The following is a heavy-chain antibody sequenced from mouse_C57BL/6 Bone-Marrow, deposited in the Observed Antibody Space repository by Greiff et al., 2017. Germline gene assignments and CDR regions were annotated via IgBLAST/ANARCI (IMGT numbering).Heavy chain of an antibody. CDR1: GYTFTSYW. J-gene: IGHJ3*01. CDR3: AENYERGLAY. CDR2: LHPTSGST. D-gene: IGHD2-4*01. Sequence: VQLQQPGAELVKPGASVKLSCKASGYTFTSYWLHWVKQRPGQGLEWIGMLHPTSGSTNYNEKFKSKATLTVDTSSSTAYMQLSSLTSGDAAVYDGAENYERGLAYWGQGTLVTVSA. V-gene: IGHV1-64*01.